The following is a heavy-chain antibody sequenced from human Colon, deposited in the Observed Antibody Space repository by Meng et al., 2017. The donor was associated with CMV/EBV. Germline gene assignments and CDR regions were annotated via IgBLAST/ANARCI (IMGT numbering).Heavy chain of an antibody. CDR2: IYSGGSST. CDR1: GFTFSSYA. V-gene: IGHV3-23*03. J-gene: IGHJ5*02. D-gene: IGHD4-23*01. Sequence: GGSLRLSCAASGFTFSSYAMSWVRQAPGKGLEWVSVIYSGGSSTYYADSVKGRFTISRDNSKNTLYLQMNSLRADDTAVYYCAKDRSAKTVAGSWGQGVVVTVSS. CDR3: AKDRSAKTVAGS.